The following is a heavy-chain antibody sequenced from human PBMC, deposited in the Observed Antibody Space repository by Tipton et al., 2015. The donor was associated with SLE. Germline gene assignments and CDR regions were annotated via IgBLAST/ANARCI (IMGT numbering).Heavy chain of an antibody. CDR2: MNPNSGNT. D-gene: IGHD3-10*01. CDR3: ARVRQSRQGPPDFGY. J-gene: IGHJ4*02. Sequence: QLVQSGAEVKKPGASVKVSCKASGYTFTSYDINWVRQATGQGLEWMGWMNPNSGNTGYAQKFQGRVAMTRNASISTAYMELSSLRSEDTAVYYCARVRQSRQGPPDFGYWGQGTLVTVSS. V-gene: IGHV1-8*01. CDR1: GYTFTSYD.